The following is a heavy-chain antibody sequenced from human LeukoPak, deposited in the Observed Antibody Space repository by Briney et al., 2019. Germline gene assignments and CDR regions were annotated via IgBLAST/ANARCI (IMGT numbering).Heavy chain of an antibody. CDR1: GYTFTSYG. CDR2: ISAYNGNT. Sequence: ASAKVSCKASGYTFTSYGISWVRQAPGQGLEWMGWISAYNGNTNYAQKLQGRVTMTTDTSTSTAYMELRSLRSDDTAVYYCARDTIPQYYYDSSGYGPIDIWGQGTMVTVSS. V-gene: IGHV1-18*01. CDR3: ARDTIPQYYYDSSGYGPIDI. J-gene: IGHJ3*02. D-gene: IGHD3-22*01.